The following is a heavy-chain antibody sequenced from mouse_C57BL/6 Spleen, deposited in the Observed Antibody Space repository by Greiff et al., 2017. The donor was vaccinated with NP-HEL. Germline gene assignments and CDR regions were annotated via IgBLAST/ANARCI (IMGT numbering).Heavy chain of an antibody. D-gene: IGHD1-1*01. CDR3: ARIYYYGSSPYYYAMDY. V-gene: IGHV1-42*01. CDR1: GYSFTGYY. J-gene: IGHJ4*01. Sequence: VQLQQSGPELVKPGASVKISCKASGYSFTGYYMNWVKQSPEKSLEWIGEINPSTGGTTYNQKFQAKATLTVDKSSSTAYMQLKSLTSEDSAVYYCARIYYYGSSPYYYAMDYWGQGTSVTVSS. CDR2: INPSTGGT.